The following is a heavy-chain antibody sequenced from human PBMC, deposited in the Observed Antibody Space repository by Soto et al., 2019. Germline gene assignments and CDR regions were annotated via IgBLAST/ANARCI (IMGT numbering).Heavy chain of an antibody. Sequence: EVQLLESGGGLVQPGESLRLSCSASGFTFNTFGMNWVRQAPGKGPEWVSGISGSRGRGDIEYADSVRCRFTISRDNARNTRYRQRITLRGEDAYLYYCAQRLEDTTMTIGACVDSWGHGTRVTASS. CDR1: GFTFNTFG. V-gene: IGHV3-23*01. CDR3: AQRLEDTTMTIGACVDS. J-gene: IGHJ5*01. D-gene: IGHD5-18*01. CDR2: ISGSRGRGDI.